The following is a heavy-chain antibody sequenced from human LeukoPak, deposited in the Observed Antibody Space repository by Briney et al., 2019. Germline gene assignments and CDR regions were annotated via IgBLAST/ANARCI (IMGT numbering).Heavy chain of an antibody. CDR3: ARSSGSGIRFLEWLLFDY. J-gene: IGHJ4*02. CDR2: ISSSGSTI. Sequence: GGSLRLSCAASGFTFSSYEMNWVRQAPGKGLEWVSYISSSGSTIYYADSVKGRLTISRDNAKNSLYLQMNSLRAEDTAVYYCARSSGSGIRFLEWLLFDYWGQGTLVTVSS. D-gene: IGHD3-3*01. V-gene: IGHV3-48*03. CDR1: GFTFSSYE.